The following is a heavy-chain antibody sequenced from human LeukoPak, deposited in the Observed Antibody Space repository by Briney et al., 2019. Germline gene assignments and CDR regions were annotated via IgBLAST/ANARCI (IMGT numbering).Heavy chain of an antibody. CDR1: GGSVSSGGYY. D-gene: IGHD2-15*01. CDR3: ARGAYCSGGSCYFDY. CDR2: IYYSGST. J-gene: IGHJ4*02. Sequence: SETLSLTCTVSGGSVSSGGYYWSWIRQHPGKGLEWIGYIYYSGSTYYNPSLKSRVTISVDTSKNQFSLKLSSVTAADTAVYYCARGAYCSGGSCYFDYWGQGTLVTASS. V-gene: IGHV4-31*03.